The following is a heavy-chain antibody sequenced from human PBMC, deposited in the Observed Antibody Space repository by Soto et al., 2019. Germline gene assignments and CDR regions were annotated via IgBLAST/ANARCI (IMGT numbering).Heavy chain of an antibody. Sequence: PSETLSLTSAVSGGSFSPNYWGWIRQPPGKGLEWIGYIYYAGTTTYNPSLKGRATISLDTSENQFSLKVRSVTAADTAVYYCARGPGTMAKIDYWGQGPLATV. CDR1: GGSFSPNY. J-gene: IGHJ4*02. CDR3: ARGPGTMAKIDY. D-gene: IGHD3-10*01. CDR2: IYYAGTT. V-gene: IGHV4-59*08.